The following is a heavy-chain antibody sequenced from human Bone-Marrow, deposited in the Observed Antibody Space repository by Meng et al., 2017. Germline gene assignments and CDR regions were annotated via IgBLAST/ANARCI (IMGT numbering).Heavy chain of an antibody. J-gene: IGHJ4*02. CDR1: GYSFTSYW. Sequence: GESLKISCKGSGYSFTSYWIGWVRQMPGKGLEWMGIIYPGDSDTRYSPSFQGQVTISADKSISTAYLQWSSLKASDTVMYYCARQGIASRYYFDYWGQGTLVTVSS. CDR3: ARQGIASRYYFDY. CDR2: IYPGDSDT. V-gene: IGHV5-51*01. D-gene: IGHD3-10*01.